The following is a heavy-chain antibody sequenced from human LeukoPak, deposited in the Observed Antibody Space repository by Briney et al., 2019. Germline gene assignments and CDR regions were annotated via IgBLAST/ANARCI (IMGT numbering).Heavy chain of an antibody. Sequence: PGGSLRHSCAPSGFTFISLPMNWLRQAPGKGLEWVSVISGSGGTTYYADSVKGRFTISRDNSKNTLYLQMNSLRAEHTAEYYCAQDVRYRNTWFPFDYWGQGTLVTVSS. V-gene: IGHV3-23*01. CDR2: ISGSGGTT. D-gene: IGHD6-13*01. J-gene: IGHJ4*02. CDR3: AQDVRYRNTWFPFDY. CDR1: GFTFISLP.